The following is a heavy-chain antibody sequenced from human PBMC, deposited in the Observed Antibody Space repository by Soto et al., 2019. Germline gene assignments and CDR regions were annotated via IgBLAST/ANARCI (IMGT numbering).Heavy chain of an antibody. D-gene: IGHD6-6*01. CDR1: GFTFSSYS. J-gene: IGHJ6*02. CDR2: ISSSSSYI. CDR3: ARDQLPSSSFSYYGMDV. V-gene: IGHV3-21*01. Sequence: GGSLRLSCAASGFTFSSYSMNWVRQAPGKGLEWVSSISSSSSYIYYADSVKGRFTISRDNAKNSLYLQMNSLRAEDTAVYYCARDQLPSSSFSYYGMDVWGQGTTVTVSS.